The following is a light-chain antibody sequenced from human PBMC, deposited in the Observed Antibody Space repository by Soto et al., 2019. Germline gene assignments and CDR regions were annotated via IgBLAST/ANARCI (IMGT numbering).Light chain of an antibody. V-gene: IGKV3-11*01. CDR2: DTS. CDR3: QQRSNWPLT. CDR1: QTVSAY. J-gene: IGKJ4*01. Sequence: VLTQSPATLSLSPGERATLSCRTSQTVSAYLAWYQQKPGQAPRLLIYDTSNRATGIPARFTGSGSGTDFTLTISSLEPEDFAVYYCQQRSNWPLTFGGGTKVDIK.